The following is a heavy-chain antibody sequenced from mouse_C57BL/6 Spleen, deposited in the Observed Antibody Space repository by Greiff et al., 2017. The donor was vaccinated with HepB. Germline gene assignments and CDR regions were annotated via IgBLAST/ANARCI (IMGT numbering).Heavy chain of an antibody. V-gene: IGHV1-7*01. D-gene: IGHD2-4*01. CDR2: INPSSGYT. CDR3: ARYYDYEDYYALDY. J-gene: IGHJ4*01. Sequence: VQLQQSGAELAKPGASVKLSCKASGYTFTSYWMHWVTQRPGQGLEWIGYINPSSGYTKYNQKFKDKATLTADKSSNTAYMQLSSLTYEYSAVYYCARYYDYEDYYALDYWGQGTSVTVSS. CDR1: GYTFTSYW.